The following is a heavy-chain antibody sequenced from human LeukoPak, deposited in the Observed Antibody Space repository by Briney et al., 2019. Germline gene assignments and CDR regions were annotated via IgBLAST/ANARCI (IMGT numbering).Heavy chain of an antibody. CDR1: GYTFTSYG. CDR3: ARDAPGLAYYYGLDV. J-gene: IGHJ6*02. Sequence: ASVKVSCKASGYTFTSYGISRVRESPGQRLERMGWINTYNGNTPYAQKLQGRVTMTTDTATSTAYMELRSLRSDDTAAYYCARDAPGLAYYYGLDVWGQGTTVTVSS. D-gene: IGHD3-10*01. CDR2: INTYNGNT. V-gene: IGHV1-18*01.